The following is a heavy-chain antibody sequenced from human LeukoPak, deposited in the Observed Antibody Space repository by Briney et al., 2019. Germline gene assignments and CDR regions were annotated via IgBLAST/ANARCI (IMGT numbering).Heavy chain of an antibody. J-gene: IGHJ4*02. CDR2: ISGSGGST. D-gene: IGHD2-2*01. CDR3: ARQVSCDTTTCYAGMPPDY. Sequence: PGGSLRLSCAASGFTFSRYAMSWVRQTPEKGLEWGSVISGSGGSTYYADSVRGRFTISRDDSGNTLFLQMNSLRAEDTAVYYCARQVSCDTTTCYAGMPPDYWGQGTLVTVSS. CDR1: GFTFSRYA. V-gene: IGHV3-23*01.